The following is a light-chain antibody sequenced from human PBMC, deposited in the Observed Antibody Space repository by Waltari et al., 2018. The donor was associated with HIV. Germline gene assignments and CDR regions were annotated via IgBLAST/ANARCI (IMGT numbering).Light chain of an antibody. Sequence: SYELTQSSSVSVSPGQTARITCSGDLLAKNYVRWLQQKPGQAPILVIYNDRERPSGIPERFSGSSSGTTVTLTVSGAHVEDEADYYCYSATDNNLLFGGGTKLTVL. J-gene: IGLJ2*01. CDR2: NDR. CDR1: LLAKNY. V-gene: IGLV3-27*01. CDR3: YSATDNNLL.